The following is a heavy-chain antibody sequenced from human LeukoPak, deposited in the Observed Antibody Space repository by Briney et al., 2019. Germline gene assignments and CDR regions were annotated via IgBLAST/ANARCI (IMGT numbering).Heavy chain of an antibody. Sequence: GGSLRLSCAASGFTFSSYAMSWVRQAPGKGLEWISYISRSGDSLYYADSVEGRFTISRDNAKNSLFLQMNSLRADDTAVYYCAREVVIFPDYYYYGMDVWGQGTTVTVSS. CDR3: AREVVIFPDYYYYGMDV. D-gene: IGHD3-9*01. CDR2: ISRSGDSL. V-gene: IGHV3-48*04. J-gene: IGHJ6*02. CDR1: GFTFSSYA.